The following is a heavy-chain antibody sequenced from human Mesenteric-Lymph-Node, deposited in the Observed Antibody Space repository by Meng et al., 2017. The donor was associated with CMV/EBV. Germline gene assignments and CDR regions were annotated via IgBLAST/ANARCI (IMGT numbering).Heavy chain of an antibody. CDR2: INPVNGAT. J-gene: IGHJ6*02. V-gene: IGHV1-2*02. CDR3: ASGGGVVASGLRV. D-gene: IGHD3-16*01. CDR1: GYAFNGYY. Sequence: ASVKVSCKTSGYAFNGYYIHWVRQAPGQGLEWMGWINPVNGATSYAEKFQGRISLTRDISISTGYIELSRLRFDDTAVYYCASGGGVVASGLRVWGQGTTVTVSS.